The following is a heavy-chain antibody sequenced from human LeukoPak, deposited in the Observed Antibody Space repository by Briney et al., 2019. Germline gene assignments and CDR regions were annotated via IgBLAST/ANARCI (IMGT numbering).Heavy chain of an antibody. CDR2: INSDGSST. CDR3: ARDLRDPH. J-gene: IGHJ4*02. V-gene: IGHV3-74*01. D-gene: IGHD4-17*01. Sequence: GGSLRLSCVVSGFTVTSNYMSWVRQAPGKGLVRVSRINSDGSSTSYADSVKGRFTISRDNAKNTLYLQMNSLRAEDTAVYYCARDLRDPHWGQGTLVTVSS. CDR1: GFTVTSNY.